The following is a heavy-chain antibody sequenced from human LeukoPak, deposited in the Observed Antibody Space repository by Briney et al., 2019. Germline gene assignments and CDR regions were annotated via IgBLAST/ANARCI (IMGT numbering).Heavy chain of an antibody. Sequence: ASVKVSCKASGYTFTSYGISWVRQAPGQGLEWMGWISAYNGNTNYAQKLQGRVTMTTDTSTSTAYMELRSLRSDDTAVYYCARGPRDYCGGDCGFDYWGQGTLVTVSS. V-gene: IGHV1-18*01. CDR3: ARGPRDYCGGDCGFDY. CDR1: GYTFTSYG. CDR2: ISAYNGNT. D-gene: IGHD2-21*02. J-gene: IGHJ4*02.